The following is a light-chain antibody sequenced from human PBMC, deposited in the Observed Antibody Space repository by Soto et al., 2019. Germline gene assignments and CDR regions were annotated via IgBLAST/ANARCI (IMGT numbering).Light chain of an antibody. CDR3: RQYGSSGT. V-gene: IGKV3-20*01. J-gene: IGKJ1*01. CDR1: QSVSNNY. CDR2: GAS. Sequence: EIVLTQSPGTLSLSPGERATLSCRASQSVSNNYLAWYQQKPGQAPRLLIYGASNTATGIPDRFRGSRSGTDFTVTISRQEREDFPGYYWRQYGSSGTFRQGTKVDIK.